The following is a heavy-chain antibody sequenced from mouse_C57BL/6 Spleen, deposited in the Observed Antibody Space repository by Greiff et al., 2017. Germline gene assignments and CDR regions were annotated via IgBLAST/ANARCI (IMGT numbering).Heavy chain of an antibody. CDR2: IDPEDGDT. J-gene: IGHJ3*01. Sequence: EVKRVESGAELVRPGASVKLSCTASGFNIKDYYMHWVKQRPEQGLEWIGRIDPEDGDTEYAPKFQGKATMTADTSSNTAYLQRSSLTSEDTAVYYCTTFMVTRAWFAYGGQGTLVTVSA. CDR1: GFNIKDYY. CDR3: TTFMVTRAWFAY. D-gene: IGHD2-1*01. V-gene: IGHV14-1*01.